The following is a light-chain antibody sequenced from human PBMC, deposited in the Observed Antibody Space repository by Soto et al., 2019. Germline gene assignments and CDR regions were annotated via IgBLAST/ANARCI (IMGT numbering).Light chain of an antibody. CDR3: KPRSGWQLP. CDR1: QSVTGY. V-gene: IGKV3-11*01. Sequence: DRQSVTGYLAWYQQRPGQAHRLLIYDAYNGATGIKARFSGSGSGTDFTLTIRSMEPEDVGVYYCKPRSGWQLPLGGWKKVDLK. CDR2: DAY. J-gene: IGKJ4*01.